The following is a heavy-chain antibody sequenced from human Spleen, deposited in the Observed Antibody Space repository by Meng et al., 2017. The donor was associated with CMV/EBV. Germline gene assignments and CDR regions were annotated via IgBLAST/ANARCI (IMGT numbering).Heavy chain of an antibody. D-gene: IGHD2-2*01. V-gene: IGHV4-34*01. J-gene: IGHJ4*02. CDR3: ARGRSSGIVVVPAANFDY. CDR2: INHSGST. CDR1: GWVFSGYY. Sequence: QVQLTRSCPGLLKPSETLSPTCAVYGWVFSGYYWSWIRQPPGKGLEWIGEINHSGSTNYNPSLKSRVTISVDTSKNQFSLKLSSVTAADTAVYYCARGRSSGIVVVPAANFDYWGQGTLVTVSS.